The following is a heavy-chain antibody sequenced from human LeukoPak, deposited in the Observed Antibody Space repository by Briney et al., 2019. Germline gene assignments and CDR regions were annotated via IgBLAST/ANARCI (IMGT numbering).Heavy chain of an antibody. CDR1: GFTFSSYE. J-gene: IGHJ4*02. CDR2: ISSSGSTI. V-gene: IGHV3-48*03. Sequence: GGSLRLSCAASGFTFSSYEMNCVRQAPGKGLEWVSYISSSGSTIYYADSVKGRFIISRDNAKNSLYLQMNSLRAEDTAVYYCARDGIEEWFDYWGQGTLVTVSS. CDR3: ARDGIEEWFDY. D-gene: IGHD3-3*01.